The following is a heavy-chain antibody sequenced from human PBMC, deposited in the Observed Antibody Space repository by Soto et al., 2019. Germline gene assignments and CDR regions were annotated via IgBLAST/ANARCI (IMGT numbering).Heavy chain of an antibody. J-gene: IGHJ4*02. CDR1: GFAFSSYA. D-gene: IGHD3-10*01. CDR2: ISGSGGTT. V-gene: IGHV3-23*01. CDR3: AKIREESFYGQVDD. Sequence: PGGSLRLSCAASGFAFSSYAMSWVRQAPGKGLEWVSGISGSGGTTYYADSVKGRFTISRDNSKNTLYLQMNSLRAEDTAVYYCAKIREESFYGQVDDSGQGTLVTVSS.